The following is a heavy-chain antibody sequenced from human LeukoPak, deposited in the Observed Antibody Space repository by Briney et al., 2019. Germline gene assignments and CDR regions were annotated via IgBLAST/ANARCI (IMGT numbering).Heavy chain of an antibody. V-gene: IGHV4-34*01. CDR1: GGSFSGYY. Sequence: SETLSLTCAVYGGSFSGYYWSWIRQPPGKGLEWIGEINHSGGTNYNPSLKSRVTISVDTSKNQFSLKLSSVTAADTAVYYCARGRRTKEDYDSSGYYGYWGQGTLVTVSS. D-gene: IGHD3-22*01. CDR2: INHSGGT. CDR3: ARGRRTKEDYDSSGYYGY. J-gene: IGHJ4*02.